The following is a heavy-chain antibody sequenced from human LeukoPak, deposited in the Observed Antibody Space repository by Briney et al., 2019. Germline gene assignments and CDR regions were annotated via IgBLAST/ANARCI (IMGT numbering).Heavy chain of an antibody. Sequence: PGRSLRLSCAASGFTFSRCAMSWVRQAPGKGLEWVSGISGSGGSTFYADSVKGRFTISRDNSKNSLYLQMNSLRAEDTAVFYCARQPNYGDYVDSWGQGTLVTVSS. V-gene: IGHV3-23*01. D-gene: IGHD4-17*01. J-gene: IGHJ4*02. CDR2: ISGSGGST. CDR3: ARQPNYGDYVDS. CDR1: GFTFSRCA.